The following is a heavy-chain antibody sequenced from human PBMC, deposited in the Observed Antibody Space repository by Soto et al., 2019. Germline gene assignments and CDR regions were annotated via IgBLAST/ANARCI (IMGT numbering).Heavy chain of an antibody. CDR2: ISAYNGNT. CDR1: GYTFTSYG. Sequence: QVQLVQSGAEVKKPGASVKVSCKASGYTFTSYGISWVRQAPGQGLEWMGWISAYNGNTNYAQKLQGRGTMTTDTSTSTAYMELRSLRSDDTAVYYCARDGNIVVVPAARDYYYYGMDVWGQGTTVTVSS. CDR3: ARDGNIVVVPAARDYYYYGMDV. D-gene: IGHD2-2*01. J-gene: IGHJ6*02. V-gene: IGHV1-18*01.